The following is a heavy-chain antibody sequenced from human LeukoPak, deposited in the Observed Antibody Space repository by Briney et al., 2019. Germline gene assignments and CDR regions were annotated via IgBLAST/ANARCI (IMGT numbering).Heavy chain of an antibody. CDR3: ARRGYTYAYEYYYYYYMDV. Sequence: PGGSLRLSCAASGFTFSSYEMNWVRQAPGKGLEWVSYISSSGSTIYYADSLKGRFIISRDNAKNSLYLQMNSLGSHATAVYYCARRGYTYAYEYYYYYYMDVWGKGTTVTVSS. J-gene: IGHJ6*03. V-gene: IGHV3-48*03. CDR1: GFTFSSYE. CDR2: ISSSGSTI. D-gene: IGHD5-18*01.